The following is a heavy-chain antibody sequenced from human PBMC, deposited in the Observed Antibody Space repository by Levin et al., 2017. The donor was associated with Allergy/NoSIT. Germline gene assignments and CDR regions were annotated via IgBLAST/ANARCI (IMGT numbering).Heavy chain of an antibody. CDR3: ARDKTYAMDL. CDR1: GFTFSNYW. Sequence: GGSLRLSCAASGFTSGFTFSNYWMHWVRQAPGKGLVWVSRIKSDGSDKIYADSVKGRFTISRDNAKNTLYLEMNSLRVDDTAVYYCARDKTYAMDLWGQGTTVTVSS. CDR2: IKSDGSDK. J-gene: IGHJ6*02. V-gene: IGHV3-74*01.